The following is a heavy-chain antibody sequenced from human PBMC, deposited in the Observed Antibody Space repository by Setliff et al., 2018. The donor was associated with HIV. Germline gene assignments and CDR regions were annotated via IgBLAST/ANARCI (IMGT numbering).Heavy chain of an antibody. V-gene: IGHV1-46*01. J-gene: IGHJ4*02. CDR2: INPSGGST. CDR1: GYTFTNYY. CDR3: ARSDISGTGYFDS. Sequence: GASVKVSCKASGYTFTNYYIHWVRQAPGQGLEWMGIINPSGGSTTYAQKFQGRVTMTRDTSTSTVYMELSSLRSEDTAVYHCARSDISGTGYFDSWGQGTLVTVSS. D-gene: IGHD1-20*01.